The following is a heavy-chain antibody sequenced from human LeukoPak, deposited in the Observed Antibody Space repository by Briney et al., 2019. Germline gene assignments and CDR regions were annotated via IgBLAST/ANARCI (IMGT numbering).Heavy chain of an antibody. CDR3: ARRRMVYANYYYFYYMDV. CDR1: GGSFSGYY. Sequence: SETLSLTCAVYGGSFSGYYWNWIRQPPGKGLEWIGEINHSGSTNYNPSLKSRVSISVDTSKNQFSLKLSSVTAADTAVYFCARRRMVYANYYYFYYMDVWGKGTTVTVSS. J-gene: IGHJ6*03. CDR2: INHSGST. V-gene: IGHV4-34*01. D-gene: IGHD2-8*01.